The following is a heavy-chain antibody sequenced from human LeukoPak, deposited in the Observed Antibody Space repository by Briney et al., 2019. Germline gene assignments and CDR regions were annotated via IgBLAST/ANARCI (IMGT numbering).Heavy chain of an antibody. D-gene: IGHD6-13*01. CDR1: GFTVSSNY. V-gene: IGHV4-39*07. CDR2: VFYSGHT. Sequence: GSLRLSCAASGFTVSSNYMSWVRQAPGKGLEWIGSVFYSGHTFYNPSLKSRITISVDTSENKFSLKLSSVTAADTAVYYCARTFGQQLVHLDSWGQGTLVTVSS. CDR3: ARTFGQQLVHLDS. J-gene: IGHJ5*01.